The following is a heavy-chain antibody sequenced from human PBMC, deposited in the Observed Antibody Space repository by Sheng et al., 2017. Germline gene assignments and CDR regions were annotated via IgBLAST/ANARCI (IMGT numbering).Heavy chain of an antibody. V-gene: IGHV1-18*01. D-gene: IGHD6-13*01. CDR1: GYTFTSYG. CDR2: ISAYNGNT. CDR3: ARMYSSNLSDYYYYMDV. J-gene: IGHJ6*03. Sequence: QVQLVQSGAEVKKPGASVKVSCKASGYTFTSYGISWVRQAPGQGLEWMGWISAYNGNTNYAQKLQGRVTMTTDTSTSTAYMELRSLRSDDTAVYYCARMYSSNLSDYYYYMDVWGKGTTVTVSS.